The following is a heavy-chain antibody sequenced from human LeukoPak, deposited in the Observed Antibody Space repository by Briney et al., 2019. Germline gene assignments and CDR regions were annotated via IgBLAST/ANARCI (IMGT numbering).Heavy chain of an antibody. D-gene: IGHD1-26*01. V-gene: IGHV4-59*08. CDR1: GGSVSPYY. Sequence: SETLSLTCTVSGGSVSPYYWSWVRQPPGKGLEWIGYIYYSGSTSYNPSLKSRVTISVDTSKNQFSLKLSSVTAADTAVYYCARHGGGGESYPRVFDYWGRGNLVTVSS. CDR3: ARHGGGGESYPRVFDY. CDR2: IYYSGST. J-gene: IGHJ4*02.